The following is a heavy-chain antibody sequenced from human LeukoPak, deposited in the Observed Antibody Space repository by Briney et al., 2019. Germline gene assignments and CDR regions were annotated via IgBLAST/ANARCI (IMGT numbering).Heavy chain of an antibody. CDR3: ASLTMIVVP. CDR1: GGSFSGYY. V-gene: IGHV4-34*01. D-gene: IGHD3-22*01. CDR2: ISHSGST. Sequence: SETLSLTCAVYGGSFSGYYWSWIRQPPGKGLEWIGEISHSGSTNYNPSLKSRVTISVDTSKNQFSLKVNSVTAADTAVYYCASLTMIVVPWGQGTLVTVSS. J-gene: IGHJ4*02.